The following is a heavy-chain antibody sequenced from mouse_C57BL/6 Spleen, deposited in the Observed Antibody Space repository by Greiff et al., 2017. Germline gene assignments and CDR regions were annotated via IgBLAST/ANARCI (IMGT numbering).Heavy chain of an antibody. V-gene: IGHV1-9*01. J-gene: IGHJ3*01. Sequence: QVQLQQSGAELMKPGASVKLSCKATGYTFTGYWIEWVKQRPGHGLEWIGEILPGSGSTNYNEKFKGKATFTADTSSNTAYMQLSSLTTEDSAIYYCASPGSSGGAWFAYWGQGTLVTVSA. D-gene: IGHD1-1*01. CDR1: GYTFTGYW. CDR3: ASPGSSGGAWFAY. CDR2: ILPGSGST.